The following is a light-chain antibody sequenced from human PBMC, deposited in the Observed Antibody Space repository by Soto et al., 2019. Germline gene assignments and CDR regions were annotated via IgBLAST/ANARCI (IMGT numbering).Light chain of an antibody. CDR2: GAS. V-gene: IGKV3-15*01. CDR1: QSVTSN. CDR3: QQYNDWWT. J-gene: IGKJ1*01. Sequence: EIVRTQSPASLCVSPGGRATLSCRASQSVTSNLAWYQQKPGQPPRLLIYGASTRATGVPGRFSGSGSGTEFTLTISSLQSEDFAVYYCQQYNDWWTFGQGTKVDI.